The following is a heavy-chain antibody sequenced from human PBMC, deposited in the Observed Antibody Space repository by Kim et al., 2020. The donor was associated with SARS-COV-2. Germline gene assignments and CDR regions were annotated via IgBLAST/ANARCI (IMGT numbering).Heavy chain of an antibody. D-gene: IGHD6-13*01. CDR2: IYSGGST. V-gene: IGHV3-53*01. J-gene: IGHJ4*02. CDR3: ARSWDRDPGYFDY. Sequence: GGSLRLSCAASGFTVSSNYMSWVRQAPGKGLEWVSVIYSGGSTYYADSVKGRFTISRDNSKNTLYLQMNSLRAEDTAVYYCARSWDRDPGYFDYWGQGTLVTVSS. CDR1: GFTVSSNY.